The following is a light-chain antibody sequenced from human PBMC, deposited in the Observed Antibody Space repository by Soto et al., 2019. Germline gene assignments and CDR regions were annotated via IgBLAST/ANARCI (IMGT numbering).Light chain of an antibody. CDR1: SSDVGGYNY. Sequence: QSALTQPRSVSGSPGQSVTISCTGTSSDVGGYNYVSWYQQHPGKAPKVMIYDVSERPSGVPDRFSGSKSGNTASLTISGLTAEDDADYYCCSYAGRPRYVFGTGTKVTVL. CDR2: DVS. J-gene: IGLJ1*01. V-gene: IGLV2-11*01. CDR3: CSYAGRPRYV.